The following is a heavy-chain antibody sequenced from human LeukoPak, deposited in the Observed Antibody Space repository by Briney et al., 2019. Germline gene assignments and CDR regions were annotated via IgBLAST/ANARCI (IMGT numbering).Heavy chain of an antibody. J-gene: IGHJ5*02. Sequence: GGSLRLSCAASGFTFSSYWMSWVRQAPGKGLEWVANIKQDGSEKYYVDSVKGRFTISRDNAKNSLYLQMNSLRVEDAAVYYCARESSITIFGVGIHNWFDPWGQGTLLAVSS. D-gene: IGHD3-3*01. V-gene: IGHV3-7*01. CDR2: IKQDGSEK. CDR1: GFTFSSYW. CDR3: ARESSITIFGVGIHNWFDP.